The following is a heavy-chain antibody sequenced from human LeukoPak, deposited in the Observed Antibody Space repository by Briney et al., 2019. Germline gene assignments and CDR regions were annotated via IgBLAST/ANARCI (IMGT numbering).Heavy chain of an antibody. CDR3: AKDRHWMDIVVVVAAFDY. V-gene: IGHV3-23*01. D-gene: IGHD2-15*01. CDR2: ISGSGGST. Sequence: GGSLRLSCAASGFTFSSYAMSWVRQAPGKGLEWVLAISGSGGSTYYADSVKGRFTISRDNSKNTLYLQMNSLRAEDTAVYYCAKDRHWMDIVVVVAAFDYWGQGTLVTVSS. J-gene: IGHJ4*02. CDR1: GFTFSSYA.